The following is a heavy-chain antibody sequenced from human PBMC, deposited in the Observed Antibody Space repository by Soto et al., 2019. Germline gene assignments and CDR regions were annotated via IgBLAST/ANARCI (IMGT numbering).Heavy chain of an antibody. Sequence: QVQLVQSGAEVKKPGASVKVSCRTSGYTFTNYYMHWVRQAPGQGLEWMGIIKCSGGETTYAHKCLGRVTMTRDTSTSTIYMELSSLRSEDTAVYYCARGGDVVLVTAPLDYWGQGTLVTVSS. D-gene: IGHD2-21*02. CDR3: ARGGDVVLVTAPLDY. CDR2: IKCSGGET. J-gene: IGHJ4*02. V-gene: IGHV1-46*03. CDR1: GYTFTNYY.